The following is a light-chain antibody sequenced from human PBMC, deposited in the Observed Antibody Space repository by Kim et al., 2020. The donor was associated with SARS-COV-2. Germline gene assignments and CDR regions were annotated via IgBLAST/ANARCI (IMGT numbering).Light chain of an antibody. CDR2: GAS. J-gene: IGKJ5*01. V-gene: IGKV3-15*01. CDR1: QSVSSN. CDR3: QQYNNWPPGA. Sequence: SPGDRAPLSCRASQSVSSNLAWYQQKPGQAPRLLIYGASTRATGIPARFSGSGSGTEFTLTISSLQSEDFAVYYCQQYNNWPPGAFGQGTRLEIK.